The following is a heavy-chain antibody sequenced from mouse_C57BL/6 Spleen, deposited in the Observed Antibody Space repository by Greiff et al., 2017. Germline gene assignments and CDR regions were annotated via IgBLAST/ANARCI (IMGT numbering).Heavy chain of an antibody. CDR2: IHPNSGST. Sequence: QVHVKQPGAELVKPGASVKLSCKASGYTFTSYWMHWVKLRPGQGLEWIGMIHPNSGSTNYNEKFKSKATLTVDKSSSTAYMQLSSLTSEDSAVYYCARNDYDDYYAMDYWGQGTSVTVSS. J-gene: IGHJ4*01. V-gene: IGHV1-64*01. CDR3: ARNDYDDYYAMDY. CDR1: GYTFTSYW. D-gene: IGHD2-4*01.